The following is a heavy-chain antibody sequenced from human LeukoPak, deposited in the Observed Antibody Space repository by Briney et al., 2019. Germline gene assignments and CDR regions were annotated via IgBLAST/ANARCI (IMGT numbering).Heavy chain of an antibody. CDR1: GYTFTSYY. CDR2: INPNSGGT. V-gene: IGHV1-2*02. D-gene: IGHD3-22*01. J-gene: IGHJ6*03. Sequence: ASVKVSCKASGYTFTSYYMHWVRQAPGQGLEWMGWINPNSGGTNYAQKFQGRVTMTRDTSISTAYMELSRLRSDDTAVYYCAGSYDSSGYYYNYYYYMDVWGKGTTVTVSS. CDR3: AGSYDSSGYYYNYYYYMDV.